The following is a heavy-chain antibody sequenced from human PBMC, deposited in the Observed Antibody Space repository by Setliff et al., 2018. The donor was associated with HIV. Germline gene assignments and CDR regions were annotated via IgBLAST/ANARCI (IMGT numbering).Heavy chain of an antibody. V-gene: IGHV4-59*01. Sequence: SETLSLTCTVSGGSISSDYWSWIRQPHGKGLEWIGYIYYSRSTNYNPTLKSRVTISVATSKNQFSLKLNSVTTADTAVYYCARSSKSSGDYGVTEYGMDVWGQGTTVTVSS. CDR3: ARSSKSSGDYGVTEYGMDV. D-gene: IGHD3-22*01. CDR2: IYYSRST. CDR1: GGSISSDY. J-gene: IGHJ6*02.